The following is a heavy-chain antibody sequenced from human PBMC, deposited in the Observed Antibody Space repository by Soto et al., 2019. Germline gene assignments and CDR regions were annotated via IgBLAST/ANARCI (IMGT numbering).Heavy chain of an antibody. CDR1: GFTFSSYA. CDR2: ISYDGSNK. V-gene: IGHV3-30-3*01. J-gene: IGHJ6*02. D-gene: IGHD3-16*01. Sequence: GGSLRLSCAASGFTFSSYAMHWVRQAPGKGLEWVAVISYDGSNKYYADSVKGRFTISRDNSKNTLYLQMNSLRAEDTAVYYCARDSSNSADYEYGPEYYYYGMDVWGQGTTVTVSS. CDR3: ARDSSNSADYEYGPEYYYYGMDV.